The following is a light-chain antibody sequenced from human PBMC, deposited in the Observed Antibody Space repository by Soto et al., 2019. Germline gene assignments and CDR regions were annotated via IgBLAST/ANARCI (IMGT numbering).Light chain of an antibody. J-gene: IGKJ5*01. V-gene: IGKV1-5*01. CDR2: DAS. Sequence: DIQMTQSPSTLPASVGDRVTITCRACQSISSWLARDQQKPGIAPKLLIYDASSLESGVPSRFSGSGSGTEFTLTISSLQSEDFAVYYCQQRSNLPPTFGQGTRLEIK. CDR3: QQRSNLPPT. CDR1: QSISSW.